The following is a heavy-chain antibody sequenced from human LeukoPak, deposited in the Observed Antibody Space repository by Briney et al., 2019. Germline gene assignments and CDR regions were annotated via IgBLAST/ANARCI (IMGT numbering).Heavy chain of an antibody. D-gene: IGHD4-17*01. CDR2: ITSSGTYI. V-gene: IGHV3-21*04. CDR1: GFTFNNYN. Sequence: GGSLRLSCATSGFTFNNYNMNWVRQAPGRALEWVSSITSSGTYIFYADSVKGRFTISRDNAKNSLYLQMNSLRAEDTAVYYCARVVDHDYGDYYLDYWGQGTLVTVSS. CDR3: ARVVDHDYGDYYLDY. J-gene: IGHJ4*02.